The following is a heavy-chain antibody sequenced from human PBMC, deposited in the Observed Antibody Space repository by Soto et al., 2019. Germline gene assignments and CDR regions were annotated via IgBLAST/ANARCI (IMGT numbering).Heavy chain of an antibody. CDR3: ARSGGSSVVIAIHYYYYYYMDV. Sequence: ASVKVSCKASGYSFTSYDSHWVRQAPGQGLEWMGWMNPNSGNTGYAQKFQGRVTMTRNTSISTAYMELSSLRSEDTAVYYCARSGGSSVVIAIHYYYYYYMDVWGKGTTVTSP. J-gene: IGHJ6*03. CDR1: GYSFTSYD. CDR2: MNPNSGNT. V-gene: IGHV1-8*01. D-gene: IGHD2-21*01.